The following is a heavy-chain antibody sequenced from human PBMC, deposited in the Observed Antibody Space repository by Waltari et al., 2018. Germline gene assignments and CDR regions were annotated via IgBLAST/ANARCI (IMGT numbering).Heavy chain of an antibody. CDR2: MSGSGLI. Sequence: EFQLLEAGGGLAQPGGSLRLLCAASGLTLPSYHCNWVRQAPGKGLEWVSLMSGSGLIEYGDSVKGRFTISRDNAKNTLYLEMNRLRVEDTAVYFCAKDEGNRIAPTFGMDAWGHGTTVLVS. CDR1: GLTLPSYH. D-gene: IGHD3-16*01. V-gene: IGHV3-23*01. J-gene: IGHJ6*02. CDR3: AKDEGNRIAPTFGMDA.